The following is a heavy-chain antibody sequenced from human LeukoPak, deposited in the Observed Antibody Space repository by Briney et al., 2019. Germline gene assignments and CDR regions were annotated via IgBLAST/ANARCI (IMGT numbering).Heavy chain of an antibody. Sequence: ASVKVSCKASGYTFTSYGISWVRQAPGQGLEWMGWISAYNGNTNYAQKFQGRVTITRDTSASTAYMELSSLRSEDTAVYYCARDYYGSGSYLPNWFDPWGQGSLVTVSS. J-gene: IGHJ5*02. CDR1: GYTFTSYG. D-gene: IGHD3-10*01. CDR3: ARDYYGSGSYLPNWFDP. V-gene: IGHV1-18*01. CDR2: ISAYNGNT.